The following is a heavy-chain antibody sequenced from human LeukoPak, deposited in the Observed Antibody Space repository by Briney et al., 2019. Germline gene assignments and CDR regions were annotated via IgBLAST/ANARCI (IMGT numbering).Heavy chain of an antibody. Sequence: GASVKVSCKASGYTFTGYYMHWVRQAPGQGLEWMGWINPNSGGTNYAQKFQGRVTMTRDTSISTAYMELSRLRSDDTAVYYCARDRCSGTSCFPFDYWGQGTLVTVSS. CDR1: GYTFTGYY. CDR2: INPNSGGT. CDR3: ARDRCSGTSCFPFDY. D-gene: IGHD2-2*01. J-gene: IGHJ4*02. V-gene: IGHV1-2*02.